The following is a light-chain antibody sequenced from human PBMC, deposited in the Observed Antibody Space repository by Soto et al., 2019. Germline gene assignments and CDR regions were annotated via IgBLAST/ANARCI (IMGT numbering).Light chain of an antibody. Sequence: EIVITPVPATLAVSPGERVTLSCRASQSVSSRLAWYQQKPGQAPRLLIYGASTRATGIPARFSGSGSGTEFTLTISSLQSEDFAVYYCQQYNNWPPWTFGQGTKVDIK. V-gene: IGKV3-15*01. CDR3: QQYNNWPPWT. CDR2: GAS. J-gene: IGKJ1*01. CDR1: QSVSSR.